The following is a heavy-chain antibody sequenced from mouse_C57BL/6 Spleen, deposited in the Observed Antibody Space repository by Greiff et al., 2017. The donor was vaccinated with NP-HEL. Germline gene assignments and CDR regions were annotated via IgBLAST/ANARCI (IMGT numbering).Heavy chain of an antibody. CDR2: INPNNGGT. V-gene: IGHV1-26*01. Sequence: EVQLQQSGPELVKPGASVKISCKASGYTFTDYYMNWVKQSHGKSLEWIGDINPNNGGTSYNQKFKGKATLTVDKSSSTAYMELRSLTSEDSAVYYCATSITTVARYYFDYWGQGTTLTVSS. D-gene: IGHD1-1*01. J-gene: IGHJ2*01. CDR3: ATSITTVARYYFDY. CDR1: GYTFTDYY.